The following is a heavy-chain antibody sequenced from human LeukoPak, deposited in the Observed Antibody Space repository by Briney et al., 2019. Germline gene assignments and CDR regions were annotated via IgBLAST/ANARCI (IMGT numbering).Heavy chain of an antibody. V-gene: IGHV3-21*01. Sequence: PGGSLRLSCAASGFTFNNYNMNWVRQAPGKALEWVSSITSSGAYIFYADSVKGRFTISRDNAKDSLYLQMNSLGPEDTAVYYCARDRDLGVVTPWCDYWGQGILVTVSS. D-gene: IGHD3-3*01. CDR1: GFTFNNYN. CDR3: ARDRDLGVVTPWCDY. J-gene: IGHJ4*02. CDR2: ITSSGAYI.